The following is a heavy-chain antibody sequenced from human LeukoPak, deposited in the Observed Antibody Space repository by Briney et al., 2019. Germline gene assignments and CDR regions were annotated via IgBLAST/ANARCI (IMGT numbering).Heavy chain of an antibody. Sequence: GSSVMVSCKASGGTFSSYTISWVRQAPGQGLEWMGRVIPILGIANYAQKFQGRVTITADKSTSTAYMELSSLRSEDTAVYYCAWKGGDYFDYWGQGTLVTVSS. CDR2: VIPILGIA. CDR1: GGTFSSYT. D-gene: IGHD1-1*01. J-gene: IGHJ4*02. CDR3: AWKGGDYFDY. V-gene: IGHV1-69*02.